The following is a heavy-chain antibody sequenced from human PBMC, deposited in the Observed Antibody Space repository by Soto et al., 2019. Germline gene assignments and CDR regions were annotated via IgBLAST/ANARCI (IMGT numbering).Heavy chain of an antibody. J-gene: IGHJ4*02. CDR1: GGSISSGDYY. CDR2: IYYSGST. D-gene: IGHD3-10*01. Sequence: QVQLQESGPGLVKPSQTLSLTCTVSGGSISSGDYYWSWIRQPPGKGLEWIGYIYYSGSTYYNPSLKRRVTTSVDTSKNQSSLKLSSVTAADTAVYYCARAQGSGFLVSWGQGTLVTVSS. V-gene: IGHV4-30-4*01. CDR3: ARAQGSGFLVS.